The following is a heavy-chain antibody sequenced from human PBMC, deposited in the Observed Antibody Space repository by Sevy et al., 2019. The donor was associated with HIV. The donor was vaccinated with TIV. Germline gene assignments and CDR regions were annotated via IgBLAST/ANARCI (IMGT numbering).Heavy chain of an antibody. CDR1: GASISNYY. CDR3: ARHSIAARSWYFDL. D-gene: IGHD6-6*01. J-gene: IGHJ2*01. CDR2: LYYGGRT. V-gene: IGHV4-59*01. Sequence: SETLSLTCTVSGASISNYYWSWIRQPPGKGLEWIAYLYYGGRTNYNPSLKSRVTISVDKSKNQFSLKLISVTAADTAVYYCARHSIAARSWYFDLWGRCTLVTDSS.